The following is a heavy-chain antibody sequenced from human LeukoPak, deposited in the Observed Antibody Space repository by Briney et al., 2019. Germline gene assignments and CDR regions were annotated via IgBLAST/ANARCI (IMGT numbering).Heavy chain of an antibody. J-gene: IGHJ4*02. CDR2: IKQDGSEK. CDR1: GFTFSSYW. V-gene: IGHV3-7*01. D-gene: IGHD6-13*01. Sequence: GGSLRLSCAASGFTFSSYWMSWVRQAPGKGLEWVANIKQDGSEKYYVDSVKGRFTISRDNAKNSLYLQMNSLRAEDTAVYYCARVSRIAAAGLSDYRGQGTLVTVSS. CDR3: ARVSRIAAAGLSDY.